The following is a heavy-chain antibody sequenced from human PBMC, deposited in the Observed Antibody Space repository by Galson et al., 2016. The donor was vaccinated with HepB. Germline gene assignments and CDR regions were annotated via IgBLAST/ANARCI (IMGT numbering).Heavy chain of an antibody. V-gene: IGHV3-48*02. D-gene: IGHD3-10*01. CDR1: GFALSSHT. Sequence: SLRLSCAASGFALSSHTMNWVRQAPGKGLEWLSDISNSGRTIHYANSVAGRFAISRDNAKNSLHLQMQSLRDEDTAVYYFASSGVRGFDKWGQGTLVTVSS. CDR3: ASSGVRGFDK. J-gene: IGHJ4*02. CDR2: ISNSGRTI.